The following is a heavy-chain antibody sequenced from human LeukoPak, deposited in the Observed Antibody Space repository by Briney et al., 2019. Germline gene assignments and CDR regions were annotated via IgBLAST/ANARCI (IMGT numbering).Heavy chain of an antibody. CDR3: ARECGSGRCDYGMDV. Sequence: GGSLRLSCAVSGFTFSWDWMSWVRQAPGKGLEWVANIKLDGSDQNYVDSVKGRFTIYRDNAKNSLNLQMNSLRGEDTAVYYCARECGSGRCDYGMDVWGKGTTVTVSS. V-gene: IGHV3-7*03. D-gene: IGHD3-10*01. J-gene: IGHJ6*04. CDR2: IKLDGSDQ. CDR1: GFTFSWDW.